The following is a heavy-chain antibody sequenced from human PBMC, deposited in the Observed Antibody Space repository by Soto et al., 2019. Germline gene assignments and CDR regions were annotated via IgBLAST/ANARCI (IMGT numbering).Heavy chain of an antibody. V-gene: IGHV3-23*01. D-gene: IGHD4-17*01. CDR1: GFTFSSYA. CDR3: AKDREYGDFFDY. CDR2: ISGSGGST. J-gene: IGHJ4*02. Sequence: GGSLRLSCAASGFTFSSYAMSWVRQAPGKGLEWVSAISGSGGSTYYADSVKGRFTISRDNSKNTLYLQMNSLRAEDTAVYYRAKDREYGDFFDYWGQGTLVTVSS.